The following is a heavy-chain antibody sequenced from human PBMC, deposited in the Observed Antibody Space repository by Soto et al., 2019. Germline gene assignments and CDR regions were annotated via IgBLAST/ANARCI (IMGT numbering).Heavy chain of an antibody. CDR1: GGTFSSYT. CDR3: ARCRRIAAASVSVWFDP. D-gene: IGHD6-13*01. V-gene: IGHV1-69*02. Sequence: SVKVSCKASGGTFSSYTISWVRQAPGQGLEWMGRIIPILGIANYAQKFQGRVTITADKSTSTAYMELSSLRSEDTAAYYCARCRRIAAASVSVWFDPWGQGTLVTVSS. CDR2: IIPILGIA. J-gene: IGHJ5*02.